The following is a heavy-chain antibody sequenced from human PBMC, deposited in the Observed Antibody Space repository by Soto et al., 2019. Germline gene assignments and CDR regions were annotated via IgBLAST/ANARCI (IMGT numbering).Heavy chain of an antibody. V-gene: IGHV1-18*01. CDR3: ARVLPPFDP. J-gene: IGHJ5*02. CDR1: GYTFTSYG. Sequence: QVQLVQSGAEVKKPGASVKVSCKASGYTFTSYGISWVRRAPRQGLEWMGWINAYNGNTNYAQEPQGRVTMTPGTSTSTADMALRSLKSDDTAVYYCARVLPPFDPWGEGTLATVSS. CDR2: INAYNGNT.